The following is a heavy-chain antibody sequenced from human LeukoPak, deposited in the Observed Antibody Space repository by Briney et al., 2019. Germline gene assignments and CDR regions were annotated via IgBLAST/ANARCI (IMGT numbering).Heavy chain of an antibody. D-gene: IGHD1-14*01. Sequence: PGGSLRLSCAASGFTFSSYSMNWVRRAPGMGLEWVSSISVSGSQTDYADSVKGRFTISRDNSKNTFYLQMNSLRAEDTAVYYCGKGTPPPVYWGPGTLVTVSS. CDR2: ISVSGSQT. J-gene: IGHJ4*02. CDR3: GKGTPPPVY. V-gene: IGHV3-23*01. CDR1: GFTFSSYS.